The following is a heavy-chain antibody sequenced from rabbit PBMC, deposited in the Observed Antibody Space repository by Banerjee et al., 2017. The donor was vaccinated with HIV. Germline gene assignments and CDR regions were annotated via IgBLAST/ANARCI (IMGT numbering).Heavy chain of an antibody. V-gene: IGHV1S43*01. J-gene: IGHJ4*01. CDR2: VYGDSSDST. CDR1: GFSFSSNYW. CDR3: ARGDGGDGYVNL. Sequence: QSLEESGGDLVKPGASLTLTCKASGFSFSSNYWMCWVRQAPGKGLEWIACVYGDSSDSTWYTTWVNGRFTISRSTSLNTVDLKMTSLTAADTATYFCARGDGGDGYVNLWGPGTLVTVS. D-gene: IGHD6-1*01.